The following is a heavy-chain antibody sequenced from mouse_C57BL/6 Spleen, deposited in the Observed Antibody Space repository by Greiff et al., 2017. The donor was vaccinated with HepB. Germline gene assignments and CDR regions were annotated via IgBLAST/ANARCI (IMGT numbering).Heavy chain of an antibody. D-gene: IGHD3-3*01. CDR2: IDPSDSYT. CDR1: GYTFTSYW. V-gene: IGHV1-69*01. CDR3: ARRALDYAMDY. J-gene: IGHJ4*01. Sequence: QVQLQQPGAELVMPGASVKLSCKASGYTFTSYWMHWVKQRPGQGLEWIGEIDPSDSYTNYNQKFKGKSTLTVDKSSSTAYMQLSSLTSEDSAVYYCARRALDYAMDYWGQGTSVTVSS.